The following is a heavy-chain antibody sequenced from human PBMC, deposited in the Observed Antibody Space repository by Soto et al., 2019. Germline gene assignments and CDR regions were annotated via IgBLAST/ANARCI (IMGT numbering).Heavy chain of an antibody. CDR3: ARDLPAVAGVVHNGMDV. CDR2: IGTAGDT. D-gene: IGHD6-19*01. CDR1: GFTSSSYD. Sequence: HPGGSLRLSCAASGFTSSSYDMHWVRQATGKGLEWVSAIGTAGDTYYPGSVKGRFTISRENAKNSLYLQMNSLRAGDTAVYYCARDLPAVAGVVHNGMDVWGQGTTVTVSS. J-gene: IGHJ6*02. V-gene: IGHV3-13*01.